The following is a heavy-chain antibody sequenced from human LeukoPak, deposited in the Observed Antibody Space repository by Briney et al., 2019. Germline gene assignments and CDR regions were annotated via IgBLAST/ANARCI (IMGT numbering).Heavy chain of an antibody. V-gene: IGHV4-4*07. CDR2: IYTSGST. CDR3: ARDGIDYCSGGSCYSYFDY. Sequence: SETLSLTCTVSGGSISSYYWSWIRQPAGKGLEWIGRIYTSGSTNYNPSLKSRVTMSVDTSKIQFSLKLSSVTAADTAVYYCARDGIDYCSGGSCYSYFDYWGQGTLVTVSS. D-gene: IGHD2-15*01. CDR1: GGSISSYY. J-gene: IGHJ4*02.